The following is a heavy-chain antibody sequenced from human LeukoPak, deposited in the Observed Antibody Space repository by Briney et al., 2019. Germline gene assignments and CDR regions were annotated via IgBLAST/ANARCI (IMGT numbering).Heavy chain of an antibody. V-gene: IGHV3-48*04. CDR3: ARVGTSSNYYYYMDV. Sequence: GGPLRLSCAASGFTFSSYTMNWVRQAPGKGLEWVSYISSSGGTIYYADSVKGRFTISRDNAKNSLYLQMNSPRAEDTAVYYCARVGTSSNYYYYMDVWGKGTTVTVSS. CDR1: GFTFSSYT. D-gene: IGHD1-1*01. CDR2: ISSSGGTI. J-gene: IGHJ6*03.